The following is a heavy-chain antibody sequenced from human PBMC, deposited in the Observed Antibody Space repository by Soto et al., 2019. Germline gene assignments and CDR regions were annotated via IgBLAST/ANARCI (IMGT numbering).Heavy chain of an antibody. J-gene: IGHJ6*02. V-gene: IGHV6-1*01. Sequence: SQTLSLTCAISGDSGSSNSAAWNLIRQSPSRGLEWLGRTYYRSKWYNDYAVSVKSRITINPDTSKNQFSLQLNSVTPEDTAVYYCARATLIVGAFYYYYYYGMDVWGQGTTVTVSS. CDR2: TYYRSKWYN. D-gene: IGHD1-26*01. CDR3: ARATLIVGAFYYYYYYGMDV. CDR1: GDSGSSNSAA.